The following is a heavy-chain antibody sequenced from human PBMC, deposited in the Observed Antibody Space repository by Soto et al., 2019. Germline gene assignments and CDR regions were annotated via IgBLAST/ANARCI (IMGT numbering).Heavy chain of an antibody. CDR2: IYYSGST. CDR1: GGSVSSGSYY. J-gene: IGHJ4*02. V-gene: IGHV4-61*01. D-gene: IGHD3-3*01. CDR3: ARESCFWSGYHTVFKY. Sequence: KPSETLSLTCTVSGGSVSSGSYYWSWIRQPPGKGLEWIGYIYYSGSTNYEPFIKSRVTIAVGPSKKQFSLKLSSVTSAVTAVYCCARESCFWSGYHTVFKYWRQGTLVIVS.